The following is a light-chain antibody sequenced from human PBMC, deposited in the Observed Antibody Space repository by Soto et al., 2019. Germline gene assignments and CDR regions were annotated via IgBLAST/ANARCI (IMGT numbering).Light chain of an antibody. CDR3: QQYDTYWT. Sequence: DIQMTQSPSSLSASVLDTVVITFRASQSISNWLAWYQQKPGKAPNLLIYKAFSLKSGVPSRFSGSGSGTEFTLTISSLQPDDFATYYCQQYDTYWTFGQGTKVDIK. J-gene: IGKJ1*01. CDR1: QSISNW. CDR2: KAF. V-gene: IGKV1-5*03.